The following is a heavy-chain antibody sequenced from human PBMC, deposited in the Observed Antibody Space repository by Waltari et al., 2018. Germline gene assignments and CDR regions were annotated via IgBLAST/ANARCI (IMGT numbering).Heavy chain of an antibody. V-gene: IGHV1-46*01. J-gene: IGHJ6*02. Sequence: QVQLAQSGAEVKKPGASVKVSCKASGYTFTSYYMHWVRQAPGQGLEWMGILNPSGWSTSYAQKFQGRVTMTRDTSTSTGDMELSSLRSEDTAVYYCARSRNALTTRSGMDVWGQGTTVTVSS. D-gene: IGHD4-4*01. CDR1: GYTFTSYY. CDR3: ARSRNALTTRSGMDV. CDR2: LNPSGWST.